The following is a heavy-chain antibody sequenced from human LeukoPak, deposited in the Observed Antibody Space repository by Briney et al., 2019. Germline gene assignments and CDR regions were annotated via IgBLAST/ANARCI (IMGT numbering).Heavy chain of an antibody. V-gene: IGHV3-15*01. CDR3: TIREGYCSGGTCYADY. Sequence: GGSLRLSCAASGFTFSNAWMSWVRQAPGKGLEWVARIKSKTDGGATDYAAPVKGRFTISRDGSKNTLYLQMNSLKTEDTAVYYCTIREGYCSGGTCYADYWGQGTLVTVSS. J-gene: IGHJ4*02. CDR2: IKSKTDGGAT. D-gene: IGHD2-15*01. CDR1: GFTFSNAW.